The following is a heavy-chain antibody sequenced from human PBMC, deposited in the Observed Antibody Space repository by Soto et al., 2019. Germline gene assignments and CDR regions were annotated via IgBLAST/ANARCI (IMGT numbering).Heavy chain of an antibody. CDR2: INAGNGNT. CDR3: ARILGYCSGGSCDY. D-gene: IGHD2-15*01. Sequence: QVHLVQSGAEVKKPGASVKVSCNASGYTFTSYAMHWVRQAPGQRLEWMGWINAGNGNTKYSQKFQGRVTITRDTSASTAYMELSSLRSEDTAVYYCARILGYCSGGSCDYWGQGTLVTVSS. J-gene: IGHJ4*02. V-gene: IGHV1-3*01. CDR1: GYTFTSYA.